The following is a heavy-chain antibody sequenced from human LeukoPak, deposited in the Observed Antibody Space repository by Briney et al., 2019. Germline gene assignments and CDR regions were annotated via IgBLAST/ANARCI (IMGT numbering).Heavy chain of an antibody. D-gene: IGHD4-23*01. CDR3: ARAPTVVTPAYYYYYYGMDV. CDR2: IYYSGST. CDR1: GGSISSYY. V-gene: IGHV4-59*01. Sequence: PSETLSLTCTVSGGSISSYYWSWIRQPPGKGLEWIGYIYYSGSTNYNPSLKSRVTISVDTSKNQFSLKLSSVTAADTAVYYCARAPTVVTPAYYYYYYGMDVWGQGTTVTASS. J-gene: IGHJ6*02.